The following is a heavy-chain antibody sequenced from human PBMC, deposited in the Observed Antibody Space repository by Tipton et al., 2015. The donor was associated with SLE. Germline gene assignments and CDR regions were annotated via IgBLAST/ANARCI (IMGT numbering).Heavy chain of an antibody. CDR3: ARGPDTIQGTFQH. D-gene: IGHD3-3*01. CDR2: IYYSGST. J-gene: IGHJ1*01. CDR1: GGSISSYY. Sequence: TLSLTCTVSGGSISSYYWSWIRQPPGKGLEWIGYIYYSGSTNYNPSLKSRVTISVDTSKNQFSLKLSSVTAADTAVYYCARGPDTIQGTFQHWGQGTLVTVSS. V-gene: IGHV4-59*12.